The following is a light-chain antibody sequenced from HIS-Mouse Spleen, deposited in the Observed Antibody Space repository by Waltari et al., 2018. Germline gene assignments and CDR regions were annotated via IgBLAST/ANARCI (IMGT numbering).Light chain of an antibody. V-gene: IGLV3-21*02. CDR2: DDS. CDR1: NIGSKS. CDR3: QVWDSSSDRV. J-gene: IGLJ1*01. Sequence: SYVLTQPPSVSVAPGQTARSTCGGNNIGSKSVHWYQQKPGQAPGLVVYDDSDRPSGIPERFSGSNSGNTATLTISRVEAGDEADYYCQVWDSSSDRVFGTGTKVTVL.